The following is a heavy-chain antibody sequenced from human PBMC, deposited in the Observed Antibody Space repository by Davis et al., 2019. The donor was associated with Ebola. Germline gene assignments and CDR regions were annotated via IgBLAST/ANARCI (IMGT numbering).Heavy chain of an antibody. J-gene: IGHJ4*02. V-gene: IGHV3-33*06. CDR2: IWYDGSNK. CDR1: GFTFSSYG. Sequence: GGSLRLSCAASGFTFSSYGMHWVRQAPGKGLEWVAVIWYDGSNKYYADSVKGRFTISRDNSKNTLYLQMNSLRAEDTAVYYCAKPGYCSGGGCYHDYWGQGALVTVSS. D-gene: IGHD2-15*01. CDR3: AKPGYCSGGGCYHDY.